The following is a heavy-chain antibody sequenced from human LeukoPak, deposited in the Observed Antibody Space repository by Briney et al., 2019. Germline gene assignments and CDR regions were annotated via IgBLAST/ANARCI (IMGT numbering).Heavy chain of an antibody. CDR3: ARSVGVSLNLAYYYYGMDV. J-gene: IGHJ6*02. V-gene: IGHV1-69*04. CDR1: GGTFSSYA. CDR2: IIPILGIA. D-gene: IGHD3-3*01. Sequence: GSSVKVSCKASGGTFSSYAISWVRQAPGQGLEWMGRIIPILGIANYAQKFQGRVTITADKSTSTAYMELSSLRSEDTAVYYCARSVGVSLNLAYYYYGMDVWGQGTTVTVSS.